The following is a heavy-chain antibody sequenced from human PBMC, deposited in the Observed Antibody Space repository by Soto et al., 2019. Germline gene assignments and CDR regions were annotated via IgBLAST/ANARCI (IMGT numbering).Heavy chain of an antibody. CDR3: AHSNYVGNWFDP. J-gene: IGHJ5*02. Sequence: QITLKESSSTPVKPTQTLPLTCTFSGFSLSTSGVGLGWFRKPPGKAMESLALLYWDEDKSYSPSLKSRLTTTNDTSKHQVVLTMTNMDPVDTARYYCAHSNYVGNWFDPWGQGTLVTVSS. V-gene: IGHV2-5*02. CDR1: GFSLSTSGVG. CDR2: LYWDEDK. D-gene: IGHD4-4*01.